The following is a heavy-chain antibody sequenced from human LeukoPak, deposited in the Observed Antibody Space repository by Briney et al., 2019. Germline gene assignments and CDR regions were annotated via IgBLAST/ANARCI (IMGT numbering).Heavy chain of an antibody. Sequence: PGGSLRLSCAASGFTVSSNYMSWVRQAPGKGLEWVSVIYSGGNTYYADSVKGRFTISRDKSKNTLYLQMNSLRAEDTAVYYCAGTMIVVVVNAFDIWGQGTMVTVSS. CDR3: AGTMIVVVVNAFDI. J-gene: IGHJ3*02. V-gene: IGHV3-53*01. CDR1: GFTVSSNY. D-gene: IGHD3-22*01. CDR2: IYSGGNT.